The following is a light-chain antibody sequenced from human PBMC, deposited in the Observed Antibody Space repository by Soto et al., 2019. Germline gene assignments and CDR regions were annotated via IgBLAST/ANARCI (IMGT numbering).Light chain of an antibody. CDR3: QHYFECSGTT. J-gene: IGKJ1*01. CDR2: GAS. CDR1: ETVAAS. Sequence: VMTPSPATLSVSPGERCTLSCLASETVAASLAWYQQKPGQAPRPLISGASTRAAGISDRFRGSGSGKEFALTIRSLRSEDSAIAYCQHYFECSGTTFGQVTKFDIK. V-gene: IGKV3-15*01.